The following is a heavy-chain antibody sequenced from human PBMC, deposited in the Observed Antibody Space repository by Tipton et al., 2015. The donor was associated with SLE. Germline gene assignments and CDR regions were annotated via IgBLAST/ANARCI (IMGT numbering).Heavy chain of an antibody. CDR1: GGSISSYY. CDR2: IHHSGTP. Sequence: TLSLTCTVSGGSISSYYWTWIRQHPGKGLEWIGYIHHSGTPYYNPSLNRRLTISLDMSKKQFSLKLSSVTAADTAVYYCVRVGAPVGSTLIFYYYYMDVWGKGTTVTVSS. J-gene: IGHJ6*03. D-gene: IGHD1-26*01. CDR3: VRVGAPVGSTLIFYYYYMDV. V-gene: IGHV4-31*03.